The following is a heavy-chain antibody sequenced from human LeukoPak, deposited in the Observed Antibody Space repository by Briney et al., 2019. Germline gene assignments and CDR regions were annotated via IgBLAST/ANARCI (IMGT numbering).Heavy chain of an antibody. J-gene: IGHJ4*02. CDR3: AKDRGYSYGYFDY. D-gene: IGHD5-18*01. V-gene: IGHV3-30*18. Sequence: PGRSLRLSCAASRFTLSSYGMHWVRQAPRNGLEWVALISYDGSNKYYTDSVKGLFTISRDNSKNTLYLQMDSLRAEDTAVYYCAKDRGYSYGYFDYWGQGTLVTVSS. CDR1: RFTLSSYG. CDR2: ISYDGSNK.